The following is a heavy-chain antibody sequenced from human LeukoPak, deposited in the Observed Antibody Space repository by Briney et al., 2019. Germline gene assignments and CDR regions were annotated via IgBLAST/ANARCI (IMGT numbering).Heavy chain of an antibody. V-gene: IGHV3-33*01. J-gene: IGHJ4*02. CDR1: GFTFSHYG. CDR3: ARDAQRGFDY. CDR2: IWSDGTNQ. Sequence: GGSLRLPCAASGFTFSHYGMHWVRQAPGKGLEWVSVIWSDGTNQFYADSVKGRFTTSRDDSQKTVFLQMSSLRGEDTAIYYCARDAQRGFDYWGQGTLVTVSS.